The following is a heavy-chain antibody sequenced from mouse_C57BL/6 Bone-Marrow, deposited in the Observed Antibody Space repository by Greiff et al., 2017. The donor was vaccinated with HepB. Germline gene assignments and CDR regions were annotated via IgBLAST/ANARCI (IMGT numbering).Heavy chain of an antibody. J-gene: IGHJ3*01. D-gene: IGHD4-1*01. V-gene: IGHV5-4*01. CDR3: ARDELGQGFAY. Sequence: EVKLMESGGGLVKPGGSLKLSCAASGFTFSSYAMSWVRQTPEKRLEWVATISDGGSYTYYPDNVKGRFTISRDNAKNNLYLQMSHLKSEDTAMYYCARDELGQGFAYWGQGTLVTVSA. CDR1: GFTFSSYA. CDR2: ISDGGSYT.